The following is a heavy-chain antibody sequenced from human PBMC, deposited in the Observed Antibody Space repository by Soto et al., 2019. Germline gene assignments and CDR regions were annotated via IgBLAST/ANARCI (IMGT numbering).Heavy chain of an antibody. CDR3: ARIVMGCSSTSCYTNYFDY. Sequence: QVQLVQSGDEVKKPAASVKVSCKTSGYTFMSYGINWSRQAPGQGLEWMGWISGYNGNTNYAQMFQGRVTMTTDTSTSTAYMELRSLRSDDTAVYYCARIVMGCSSTSCYTNYFDYWGQGTLVTVSS. J-gene: IGHJ4*02. CDR1: GYTFMSYG. CDR2: ISGYNGNT. D-gene: IGHD2-2*02. V-gene: IGHV1-18*04.